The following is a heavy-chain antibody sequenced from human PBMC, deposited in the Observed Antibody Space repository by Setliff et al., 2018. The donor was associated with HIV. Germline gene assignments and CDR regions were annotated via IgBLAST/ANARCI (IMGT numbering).Heavy chain of an antibody. D-gene: IGHD2-21*01. Sequence: SETLSLTCTVSGDSISSGSYYWSWIRQPAGKGLEWIGHVYTSGSTDYDPSLNSRLTISIDTSRNQFSLRLNSVTAADTAVYFCARVGLAYSGDMDVWGKGTTVTVSS. V-gene: IGHV4-61*09. CDR3: ARVGLAYSGDMDV. J-gene: IGHJ6*03. CDR1: GDSISSGSYY. CDR2: VYTSGST.